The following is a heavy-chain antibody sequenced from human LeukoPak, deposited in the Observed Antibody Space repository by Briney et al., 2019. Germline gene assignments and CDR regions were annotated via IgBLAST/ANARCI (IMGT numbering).Heavy chain of an antibody. CDR1: GFTFSDYY. V-gene: IGHV3-11*01. CDR3: AKATHYHASGVTSLGMDV. J-gene: IGHJ6*02. Sequence: GGSLRLSCAASGFTFSDYYMSWIRQAPGKGLECVSYISTSGSTIYYADSMKGRFTISRDNAKNSLFLQMNSLRAEDTAVYYLAKATHYHASGVTSLGMDVWGQGTTVTVSS. CDR2: ISTSGSTI. D-gene: IGHD3-10*01.